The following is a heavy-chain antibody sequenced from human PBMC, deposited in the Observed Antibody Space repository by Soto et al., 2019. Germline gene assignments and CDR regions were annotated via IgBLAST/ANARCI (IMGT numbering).Heavy chain of an antibody. CDR1: GGTFSSYA. CDR2: IIPIFGTA. D-gene: IGHD4-17*01. CDR3: ARGYGDYVNFGY. Sequence: SVKVSCKASGGTFSSYAISWVRQAPGQGLEWMGGIIPIFGTANYAQKFQGRVTITADESTSTAYMELSSLRFEDTAVYYCARGYGDYVNFGYWGQGTLVTVSS. V-gene: IGHV1-69*13. J-gene: IGHJ4*02.